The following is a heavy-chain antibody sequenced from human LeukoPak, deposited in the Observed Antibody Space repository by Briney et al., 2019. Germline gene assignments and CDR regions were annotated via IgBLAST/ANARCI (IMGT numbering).Heavy chain of an antibody. CDR3: ARDFDSSGYITRDY. D-gene: IGHD3-22*01. V-gene: IGHV3-48*01. Sequence: GGSLRLSCAASGFTFSSYSMNWVRQAPGKGLEWVSYISSSSSTIYYADSVKGRFTISRDNAKNSLYLQLPSLRAEDTAVYYCARDFDSSGYITRDYWGQGTLVTVSS. J-gene: IGHJ4*02. CDR2: ISSSSSTI. CDR1: GFTFSSYS.